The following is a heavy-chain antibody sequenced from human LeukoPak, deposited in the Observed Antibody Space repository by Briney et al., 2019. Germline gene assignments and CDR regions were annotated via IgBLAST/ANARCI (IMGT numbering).Heavy chain of an antibody. J-gene: IGHJ6*02. Sequence: AGKSLRLSCAASGFTFSGFGMHWVRQAPGKGLEWVSYISSSSSTIYYADSVKGRFTISRDNAKNSLYLQMNSLRAEDTAVYYCARELPYSSSWYLFYYYYGMDVWGQGTTVTVSS. D-gene: IGHD6-13*01. V-gene: IGHV3-48*01. CDR1: GFTFSGFG. CDR2: ISSSSSTI. CDR3: ARELPYSSSWYLFYYYYGMDV.